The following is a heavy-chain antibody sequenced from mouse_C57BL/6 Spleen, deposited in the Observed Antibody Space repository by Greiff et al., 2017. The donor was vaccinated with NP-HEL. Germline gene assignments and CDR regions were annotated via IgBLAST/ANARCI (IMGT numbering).Heavy chain of an antibody. CDR1: GFTFSNYG. J-gene: IGHJ3*01. CDR2: IRLKSDNYAT. V-gene: IGHV6-3*01. D-gene: IGHD2-1*01. CDR3: TEGYGNSFAY. Sequence: EVKLMESGGGLVQPGGSMKLSCVASGFTFSNYGMNWVRQSPEKGLEWVAQIRLKSDNYATHYAESGKGRFTISRDDSKSSVYLHMNNLRAEATGIYYCTEGYGNSFAYWGQGTLVTVSA.